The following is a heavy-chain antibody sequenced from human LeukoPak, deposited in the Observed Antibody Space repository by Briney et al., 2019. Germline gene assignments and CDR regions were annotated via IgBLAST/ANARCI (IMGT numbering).Heavy chain of an antibody. CDR3: ARRGRPFDY. Sequence: SETLSLTCAVYGGSFSGYYWSGIRQPPGKGLEWIGEINHSGSTNYNPSLKSRVTISVDTSKNQFSLKLSSVTAADTAVYYCARRGRPFDYWGQGTLVTVSS. CDR2: INHSGST. V-gene: IGHV4-34*01. CDR1: GGSFSGYY. J-gene: IGHJ4*02. D-gene: IGHD6-6*01.